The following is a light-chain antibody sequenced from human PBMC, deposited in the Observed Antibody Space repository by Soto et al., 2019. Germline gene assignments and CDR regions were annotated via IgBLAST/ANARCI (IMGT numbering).Light chain of an antibody. CDR3: HQRSKWPLT. Sequence: EIXLTQSQATLSLSPGERATLSCRASQSVNNYLAWYQQKTGQAPRLLIYDASSRATDIPARFSGSVSVTDFTLTISFLEPEDFATYYCHQRSKWPLTFGGGTKVDIK. CDR2: DAS. V-gene: IGKV3-11*01. J-gene: IGKJ4*01. CDR1: QSVNNY.